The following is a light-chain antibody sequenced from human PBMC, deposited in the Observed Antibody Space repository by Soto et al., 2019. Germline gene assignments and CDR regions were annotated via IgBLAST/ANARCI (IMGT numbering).Light chain of an antibody. J-gene: IGKJ2*01. CDR3: QQYHNWPPYT. CDR2: GAS. V-gene: IGKV3-15*01. Sequence: DIVMTQSPATLSVSPGEGATLSCRASQSVNSNVAWYRQKPGQAPRLLIYGASTRATGIPARFSGSGSGTEFTPTISSLQSEDFAVYYCQQYHNWPPYTFGQGTTLEIK. CDR1: QSVNSN.